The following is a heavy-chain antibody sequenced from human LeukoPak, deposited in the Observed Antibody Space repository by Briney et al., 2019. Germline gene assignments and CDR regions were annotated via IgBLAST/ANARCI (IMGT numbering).Heavy chain of an antibody. CDR3: ARGPSIAARPYYFDY. CDR2: INPSGGST. Sequence: VASVNVSCKASGYTFTSYYMHWVRQAPGQGLEWMGIINPSGGSTSYAQKFQGRVTMTRDTSTNRVYMELSSLRSEDTAVYYCARGPSIAARPYYFDYWGQGTLVTVSS. D-gene: IGHD6-6*01. CDR1: GYTFTSYY. V-gene: IGHV1-46*01. J-gene: IGHJ4*02.